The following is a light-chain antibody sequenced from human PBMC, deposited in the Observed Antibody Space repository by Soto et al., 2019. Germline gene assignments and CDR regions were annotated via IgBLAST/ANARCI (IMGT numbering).Light chain of an antibody. CDR1: QSVAGW. CDR3: QQYGSSTWT. J-gene: IGKJ1*01. V-gene: IGKV1-5*01. Sequence: DIQMTRSPSTLTASVGDTVTTTCPASQSVAGWLAWYQQKPGKAPTLLIYDASALPRGVPSRFSGSGSGTEFTLTISSLEPEDCAVDYCQQYGSSTWTFSQGTKVDIK. CDR2: DAS.